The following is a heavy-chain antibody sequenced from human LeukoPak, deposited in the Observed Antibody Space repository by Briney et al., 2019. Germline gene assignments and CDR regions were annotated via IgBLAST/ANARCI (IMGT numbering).Heavy chain of an antibody. CDR3: AKALGSIVVTTTDY. CDR1: GFTFTSYA. Sequence: PGGSLRLSCAASGFTFTSYAMSWVRQAPGEGLEWVSAISSSGGTTYYADSVKGRFTISRDNSKNTLYMQMHSQSAEDTAVYYCAKALGSIVVTTTDYWGQGTLVTVSS. J-gene: IGHJ4*02. V-gene: IGHV3-23*01. CDR2: ISSSGGTT. D-gene: IGHD5-12*01.